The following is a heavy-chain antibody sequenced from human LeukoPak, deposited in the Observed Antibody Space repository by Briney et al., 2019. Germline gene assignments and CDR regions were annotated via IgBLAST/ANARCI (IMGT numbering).Heavy chain of an antibody. D-gene: IGHD2-15*01. V-gene: IGHV3-21*01. J-gene: IGHJ4*02. CDR2: ISSSSDYK. CDR3: ASEIVPRWSSPNFGY. CDR1: GFTFSSYS. Sequence: GGSLRLSCAASGFTFSSYSMNWVRQAPGKGLEWVSSISSSSDYKYYADSVKGRFTISRDNAKNSLYLQMDSLRAEDTAVYYCASEIVPRWSSPNFGYWGQGTLVTVSS.